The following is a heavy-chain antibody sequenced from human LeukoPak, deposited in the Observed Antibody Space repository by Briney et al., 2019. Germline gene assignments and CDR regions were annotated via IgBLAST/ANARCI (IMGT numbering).Heavy chain of an antibody. CDR1: GFTFSSYS. CDR3: ARDGCSSCYHWDAFDI. Sequence: PGGSLRLSCAASGFTFSSYSMNWVRQAPGKGLEWVSYISSSSSTIYYADSVKGRFTISRDNSKNTLYLQMNSLRAEDTAVYYCARDGCSSCYHWDAFDIWGQGTMVTVSS. D-gene: IGHD2-2*01. J-gene: IGHJ3*02. V-gene: IGHV3-48*01. CDR2: ISSSSSTI.